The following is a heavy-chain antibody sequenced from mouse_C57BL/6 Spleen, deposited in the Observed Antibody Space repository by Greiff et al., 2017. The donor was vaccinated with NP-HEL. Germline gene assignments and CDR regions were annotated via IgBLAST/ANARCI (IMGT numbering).Heavy chain of an antibody. CDR2: IDPENGDT. V-gene: IGHV14-4*01. Sequence: VQLQQSGAELVRPGASVKLSCTASGFNIKDDYMHWVKQRPEQGLEWIGWIDPENGDTEYASKFQGKATITADTSSNTAYLQLSSLTSEDTAVYYGTPSTSYGSIPWFAYWGQGTLVTVSA. CDR1: GFNIKDDY. D-gene: IGHD1-1*01. CDR3: TPSTSYGSIPWFAY. J-gene: IGHJ3*01.